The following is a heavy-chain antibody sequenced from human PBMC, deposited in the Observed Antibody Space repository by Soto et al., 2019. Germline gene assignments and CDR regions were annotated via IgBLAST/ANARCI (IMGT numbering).Heavy chain of an antibody. D-gene: IGHD2-2*01. Sequence: QVQLVQSGAEVKKPGSSVKVSCKASGGTFSSYAISWVRQAPGQGLEWMGGIIPIFGTANYAQKFQGRVTITADKYTRTADMELSSLRSADTAVYYCARRGYCSSTSCPDPHYYYGMDVWGQGTTVTVSS. V-gene: IGHV1-69*06. CDR3: ARRGYCSSTSCPDPHYYYGMDV. J-gene: IGHJ6*02. CDR1: GGTFSSYA. CDR2: IIPIFGTA.